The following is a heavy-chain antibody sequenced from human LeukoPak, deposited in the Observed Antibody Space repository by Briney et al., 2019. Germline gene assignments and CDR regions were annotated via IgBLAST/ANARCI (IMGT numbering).Heavy chain of an antibody. V-gene: IGHV4-34*01. D-gene: IGHD3-22*01. CDR3: ARDLLGDDSSGYYPLDY. CDR2: INHSGST. J-gene: IGHJ4*02. CDR1: GGSFSGYY. Sequence: PSETLSLTCAVYGGSFSGYYWSWIRQPPGKGLEWIGEINHSGSTNYNPSLKSRVTLSVDTSKNQFSLKLSSVTAADTAVYYCARDLLGDDSSGYYPLDYWGQGTLVTVSS.